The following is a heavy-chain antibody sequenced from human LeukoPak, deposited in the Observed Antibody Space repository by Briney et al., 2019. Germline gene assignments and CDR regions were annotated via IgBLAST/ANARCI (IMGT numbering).Heavy chain of an antibody. J-gene: IGHJ3*02. Sequence: GGSLRLSCAASGFTFSSYAMSWVRQAPGKGLEWVSAVSGSGGSTYYADSVKGRFTISRDNAKNTLYLQMNSLRAEDTAVYYCARDLTLGGNDAFDIWGQGTMVTVSS. CDR1: GFTFSSYA. CDR2: VSGSGGST. D-gene: IGHD2-15*01. CDR3: ARDLTLGGNDAFDI. V-gene: IGHV3-23*01.